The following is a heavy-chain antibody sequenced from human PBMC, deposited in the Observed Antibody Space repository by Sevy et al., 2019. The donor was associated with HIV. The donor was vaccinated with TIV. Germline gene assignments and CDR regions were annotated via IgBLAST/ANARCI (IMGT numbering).Heavy chain of an antibody. D-gene: IGHD2-21*02. Sequence: GGSLRLSCAASGFTFSSYAMHWVRQAPDKGLEWVAVISYDGSNKYYADSVKGRFTISRDNSKNTLYLQMNSLRAEDTAVYYCARDGDPSGTNPYYYYYGMDVWGQGTTVTVSS. CDR1: GFTFSSYA. CDR2: ISYDGSNK. CDR3: ARDGDPSGTNPYYYYYGMDV. V-gene: IGHV3-30-3*01. J-gene: IGHJ6*02.